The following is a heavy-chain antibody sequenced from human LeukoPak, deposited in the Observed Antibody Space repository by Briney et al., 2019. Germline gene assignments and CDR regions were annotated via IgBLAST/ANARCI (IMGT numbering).Heavy chain of an antibody. CDR2: LYPGDSGT. D-gene: IGHD2-15*01. V-gene: IGHV5-51*01. Sequence: GESLKVSCEGFGYRFSSYRIGCVPQMHGKSLEWMGTLYPGDSGTTYSPCFEGQVTISADKSISTAYLQWSSVKAEVTAKDYCLRRSSSAGICYPFISWGQGTLVTVPS. CDR1: GYRFSSYR. J-gene: IGHJ5*02. CDR3: LRRSSSAGICYPFIS.